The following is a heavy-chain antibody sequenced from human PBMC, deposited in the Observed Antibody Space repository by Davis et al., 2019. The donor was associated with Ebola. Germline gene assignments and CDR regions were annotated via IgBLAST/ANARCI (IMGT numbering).Heavy chain of an antibody. D-gene: IGHD2-15*01. Sequence: SVKVSCKVSGGTFSSYAISWVRQAPGQGLEWMGGIIPIFGTANYAQKFQGRVTITADESTSTAYMELSSLSSDDTAVYYCTRGIARRRSGSWFDPWGQGTPVTVSS. CDR1: GGTFSSYA. J-gene: IGHJ5*02. CDR2: IIPIFGTA. CDR3: TRGIARRRSGSWFDP. V-gene: IGHV1-69*13.